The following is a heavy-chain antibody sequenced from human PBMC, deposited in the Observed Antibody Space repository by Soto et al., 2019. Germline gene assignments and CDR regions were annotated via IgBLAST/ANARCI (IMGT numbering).Heavy chain of an antibody. J-gene: IGHJ6*02. Sequence: SVKVSCKASGATFSSYSISWVRQAPGQGLEWMGGIIPLFGTVKYAQQFQGRVTITADESTSTAYMEVSSLRSEDTAVYYCARSPPATVSREWNYYSMDVWGQGTTVTVSS. V-gene: IGHV1-69*13. CDR2: IIPLFGTV. CDR3: ARSPPATVSREWNYYSMDV. CDR1: GATFSSYS. D-gene: IGHD4-4*01.